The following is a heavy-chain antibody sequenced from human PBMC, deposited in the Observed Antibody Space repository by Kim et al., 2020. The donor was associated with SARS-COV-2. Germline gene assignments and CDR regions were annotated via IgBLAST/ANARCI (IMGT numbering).Heavy chain of an antibody. CDR3: ARDFLLLFEGYYYGMDV. V-gene: IGHV1-3*01. J-gene: IGHJ6*02. D-gene: IGHD2-15*01. Sequence: FQGRVTITRDTSASTAYMELSSLRSEDTAVYYCARDFLLLFEGYYYGMDVWGQGTTVTVSS.